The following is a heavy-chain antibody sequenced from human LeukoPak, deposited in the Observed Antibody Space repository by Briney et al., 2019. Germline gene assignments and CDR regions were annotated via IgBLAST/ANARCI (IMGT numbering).Heavy chain of an antibody. J-gene: IGHJ4*02. V-gene: IGHV1-18*01. D-gene: IGHD3-9*01. CDR1: GYTFTSYG. Sequence: GASVKVSCKASGYTFTSYGISWVRQAPGQGLEWMGWISAYDGNTNYAQKLQGRVTMTTDTSTSTAYMELRGLRSDDTAVYYCARLPAFYDILTGYYPPFDYWGQGTLVTVSS. CDR2: ISAYDGNT. CDR3: ARLPAFYDILTGYYPPFDY.